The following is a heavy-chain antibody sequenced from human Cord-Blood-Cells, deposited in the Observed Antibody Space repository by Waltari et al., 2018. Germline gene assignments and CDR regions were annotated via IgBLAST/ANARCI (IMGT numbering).Heavy chain of an antibody. Sequence: QGQLQESGPGLVKPSQTLSLTCTVSGGSISSGGYYWSWIRQDPGTGLEWIGYIYYSESTYEHPSLKSLVTISVDTSKNQFSVKLSFVTAADTAVYYCARVCYYYGMDVWGQGTTVTVSS. D-gene: IGHD1-20*01. J-gene: IGHJ6*02. V-gene: IGHV4-31*01. CDR3: ARVCYYYGMDV. CDR1: GGSISSGGYY. CDR2: IYYSEST.